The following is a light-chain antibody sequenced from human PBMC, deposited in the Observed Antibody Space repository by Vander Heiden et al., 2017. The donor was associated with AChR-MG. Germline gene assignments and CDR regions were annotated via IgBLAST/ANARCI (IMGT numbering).Light chain of an antibody. CDR3: AAWDDSLSGYV. V-gene: IGLV1-47*01. J-gene: IGLJ1*01. CDR1: RSNIGTNY. CDR2: RNN. Sequence: QSVLTQPPSASGTPGQRVTISCSGRRSNIGTNYVYWYQQLPGTAPKLLVYRNNQRPSGVPDRFSGSKSGTSASLAISGLRSEDEADYYCAAWDDSLSGYVFGTGTKVTVL.